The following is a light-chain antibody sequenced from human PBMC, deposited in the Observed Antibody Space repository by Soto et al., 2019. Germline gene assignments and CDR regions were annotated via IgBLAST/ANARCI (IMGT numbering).Light chain of an antibody. CDR3: SSYVGTNSYV. CDR1: SSDVGGYNY. Sequence: QSVLTRPASVSGSPGQSITISCTGTSSDVGGYNYVSWYQQHPGKAPKLIIYEVYKRPSGVPDRFSGSKSGNTAALTVSGLQAEDEADYYCSSYVGTNSYVFGTGTKVTVL. J-gene: IGLJ1*01. CDR2: EVY. V-gene: IGLV2-8*01.